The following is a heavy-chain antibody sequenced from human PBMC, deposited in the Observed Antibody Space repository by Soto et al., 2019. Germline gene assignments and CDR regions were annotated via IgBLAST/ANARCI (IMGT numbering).Heavy chain of an antibody. Sequence: PSETLSLTCAVYGESFIGYYWTWIRQSPGKGLEWIGEINHGGSTNYNPSLKSRVTISIXXXXXXFXLXSXXXPAADTSVYYCARTAIVTTNWFDPWGQGTLVTVS. D-gene: IGHD5-12*01. CDR3: ARTAIVTTNWFDP. V-gene: IGHV4-34*01. CDR1: GESFIGYY. J-gene: IGHJ5*02. CDR2: INHGGST.